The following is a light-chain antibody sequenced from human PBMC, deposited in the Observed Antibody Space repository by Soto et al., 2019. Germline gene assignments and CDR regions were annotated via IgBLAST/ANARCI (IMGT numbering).Light chain of an antibody. J-gene: IGLJ1*01. CDR2: EVS. V-gene: IGLV2-14*01. Sequence: QSALTRPASVSGSPGQSITISCTGTSSDVGGYNYVSWYQQHPGKAPKLMIYEVSNRPSGVSNRFSDSKSGNTASLTISGLQAEDEADYYCSSYTSSSTPYVFGTGTKLTVL. CDR1: SSDVGGYNY. CDR3: SSYTSSSTPYV.